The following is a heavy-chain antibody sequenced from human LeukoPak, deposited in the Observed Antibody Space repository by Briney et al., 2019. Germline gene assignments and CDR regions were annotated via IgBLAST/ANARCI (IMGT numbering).Heavy chain of an antibody. CDR2: ISAYNGNT. CDR3: ARDYYGSGSYYKINWFDP. J-gene: IGHJ5*02. V-gene: IGHV1-18*01. Sequence: ASVKVSCKASGGTFSTYAISWVRQAPEQGLEWMGWISAYNGNTNYAQKLQGRVTMTTDTSTSTAYMELRSLRSDDTAVYYCARDYYGSGSYYKINWFDPWGQGTLVTVSS. D-gene: IGHD3-10*01. CDR1: GGTFSTYA.